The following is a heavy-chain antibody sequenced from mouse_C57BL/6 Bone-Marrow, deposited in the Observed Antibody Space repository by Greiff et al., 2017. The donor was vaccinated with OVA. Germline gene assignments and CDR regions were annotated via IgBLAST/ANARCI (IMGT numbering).Heavy chain of an antibody. J-gene: IGHJ4*01. Sequence: QVQLQQSGAELVRPGASVTLSCKASGYTFTDYEMHWVKQTPVHGLGWIGAIDPATGGTAYNQKFKGKAILTADKSSSTAYMELRSLTSEDSAVYYCTRGYDCYYYYAMDYWGQGTSVTVSS. CDR2: IDPATGGT. D-gene: IGHD2-3*01. CDR3: TRGYDCYYYYAMDY. V-gene: IGHV1-15*01. CDR1: GYTFTDYE.